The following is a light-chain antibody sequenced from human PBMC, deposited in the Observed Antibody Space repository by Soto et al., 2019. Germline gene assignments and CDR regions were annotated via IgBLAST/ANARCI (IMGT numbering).Light chain of an antibody. V-gene: IGLV3-1*01. J-gene: IGLJ1*01. CDR3: QAWDNSTYV. CDR1: KLGNKY. Sequence: SYELTQPPSVSVSPGQTARITCSGDKLGNKYACWYQQKPGQSPVLVIYQDIKRPSGIPERFSGSNSGNTATLTISGTRPMDVGDYYCQAWDNSTYVFGAGTKLTVL. CDR2: QDI.